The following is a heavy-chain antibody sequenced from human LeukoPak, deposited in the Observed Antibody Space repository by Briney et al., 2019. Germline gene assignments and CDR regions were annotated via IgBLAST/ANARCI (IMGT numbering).Heavy chain of an antibody. CDR3: ATKQWLAPPPDS. CDR2: INTDGTVT. D-gene: IGHD6-19*01. J-gene: IGHJ4*02. Sequence: GGSLRLSCAASGFTFSKYGMLWVRQAPGKGLESVSRINTDGTVTTYADSVKGRFTVSRDNADNTMFLQMNSVRDEDTAVYYWATKQWLAPPPDSWGQGTPVTVSS. V-gene: IGHV3-74*01. CDR1: GFTFSKYG.